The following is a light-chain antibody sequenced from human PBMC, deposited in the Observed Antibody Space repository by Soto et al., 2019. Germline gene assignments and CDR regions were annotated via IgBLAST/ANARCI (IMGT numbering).Light chain of an antibody. J-gene: IGKJ1*01. V-gene: IGKV1-5*01. CDR1: QSITTW. CDR3: QHYYAYWT. CDR2: DAS. Sequence: EIHLTQSPATRSASMEHIFTISCLAIQSITTWLAWYQQKPGKAPKLLICDASSFQGGVPSRFSGSGSGTEFTLTISSLQADDFATYYCQHYYAYWTFGQGTKVDIK.